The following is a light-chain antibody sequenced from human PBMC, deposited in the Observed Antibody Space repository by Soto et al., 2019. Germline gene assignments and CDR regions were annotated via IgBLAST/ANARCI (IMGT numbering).Light chain of an antibody. J-gene: IGLJ1*01. Sequence: QSALTQPASVSGSPGQSITISCTGTSSDVGNYNYVSWYQQHPGKAPKVMIYEVSNRPSGVSNRFSGSKSGNTASLTISGLQAEDEADYYCNSYTTSSTYVFGTGTKLTVL. CDR3: NSYTTSSTYV. CDR1: SSDVGNYNY. V-gene: IGLV2-14*01. CDR2: EVS.